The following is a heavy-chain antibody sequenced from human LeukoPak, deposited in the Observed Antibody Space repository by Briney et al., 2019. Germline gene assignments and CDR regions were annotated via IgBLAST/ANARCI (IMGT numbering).Heavy chain of an antibody. D-gene: IGHD3-10*01. Sequence: PGGSLRLSCAASGFTFSSYAMSWVRQAPGKGLEWVSAISGSGGSTYYADSVKGRFTISRDNSKNTLYLQMNRLRAEDTAVYYRAKDSANGSIPDYWGQGTLVTVSS. J-gene: IGHJ4*02. V-gene: IGHV3-23*01. CDR3: AKDSANGSIPDY. CDR2: ISGSGGST. CDR1: GFTFSSYA.